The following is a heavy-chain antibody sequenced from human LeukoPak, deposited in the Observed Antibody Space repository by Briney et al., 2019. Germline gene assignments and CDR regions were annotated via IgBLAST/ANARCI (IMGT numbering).Heavy chain of an antibody. CDR1: GFTFSSYA. CDR3: ARDGMWVLDWFRRRNKLNYFDY. V-gene: IGHV3-23*01. CDR2: ISGSGGST. J-gene: IGHJ4*02. D-gene: IGHD3-9*01. Sequence: PGGSLRLSCAASGFTFSSYAMSWVRQAPGKGLEWVSAISGSGGSTYYADSVKGRFTISRDNSKNTLYLQMNSLRAEDTAVYYCARDGMWVLDWFRRRNKLNYFDYWGQGTLVTVSS.